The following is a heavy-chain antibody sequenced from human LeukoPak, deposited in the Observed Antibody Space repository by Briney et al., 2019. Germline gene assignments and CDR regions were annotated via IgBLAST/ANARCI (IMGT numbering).Heavy chain of an antibody. Sequence: GASVKVSCKASGYTFTSYGISWVRQAPGQGLERMGWISAYNGNTNYAQKLQGRVTMTTDTSTSTAYMELRSLRSDDTAVYYCARGEYCSGGSCWNDAFDIWGQGTMVTVSS. CDR1: GYTFTSYG. CDR3: ARGEYCSGGSCWNDAFDI. J-gene: IGHJ3*02. V-gene: IGHV1-18*04. D-gene: IGHD2-15*01. CDR2: ISAYNGNT.